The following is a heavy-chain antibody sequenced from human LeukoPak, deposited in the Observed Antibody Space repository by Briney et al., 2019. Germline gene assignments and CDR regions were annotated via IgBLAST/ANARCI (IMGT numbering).Heavy chain of an antibody. CDR2: IYYSGST. Sequence: PSETLSLTCTVSGGSISSGDYYWSWIRQPPGKGLEWIGYIYYSGSTYYNPSLKSRVTISVDTSKNQFSLKLSSVTAADTAVYYCARDDYYYYGRDVWGQGTTVTVSS. CDR3: ARDDYYYYGRDV. CDR1: GGSISSGDYY. V-gene: IGHV4-30-4*01. J-gene: IGHJ6*02.